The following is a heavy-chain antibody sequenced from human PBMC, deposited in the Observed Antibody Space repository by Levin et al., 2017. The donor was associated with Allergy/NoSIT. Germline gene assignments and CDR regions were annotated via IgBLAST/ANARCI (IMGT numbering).Heavy chain of an antibody. CDR3: ARGGVLLWFRELLDAFDI. Sequence: SQTLSLTCTVSGGSISSYYWSWIRQPPGKGLEWIGYIYYSGSTNYNPSLKSRVTISVDTSKNQFSLKLSSVTAADTAVYYCARGGVLLWFRELLDAFDIWGQGTMVTVSS. V-gene: IGHV4-59*01. CDR1: GGSISSYY. D-gene: IGHD3-10*01. CDR2: IYYSGST. J-gene: IGHJ3*02.